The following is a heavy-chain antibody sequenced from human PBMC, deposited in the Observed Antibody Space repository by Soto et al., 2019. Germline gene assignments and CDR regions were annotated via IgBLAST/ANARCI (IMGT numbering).Heavy chain of an antibody. CDR1: GGSISSGGYY. D-gene: IGHD2-2*01. CDR2: IYYSGST. Sequence: QVQLQESGPGLVKPSQTLSLTCTVSGGSISSGGYYWTWIRQHPGKGLEWIGYIYYSGSTYYNPSLKSRVTISVDTSKNQFSLKLSSVTAADTAVYYCARSSTSANYFDYWGQGTLVTVSS. J-gene: IGHJ4*02. CDR3: ARSSTSANYFDY. V-gene: IGHV4-31*03.